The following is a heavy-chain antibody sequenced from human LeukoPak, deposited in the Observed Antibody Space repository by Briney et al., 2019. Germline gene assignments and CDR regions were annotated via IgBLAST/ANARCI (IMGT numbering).Heavy chain of an antibody. CDR3: ARAPDAQGISRGYYFDY. D-gene: IGHD3-10*01. CDR1: GGSFSGYY. J-gene: IGHJ4*02. V-gene: IGHV4-34*01. Sequence: PSETLSLTCAVYGGSFSGYYWSCIRQPPGKGLEWIGEINHSGSTNYNPSLKSRVTISVDTSKNQFSLKLSSVTAADTAVYYCARAPDAQGISRGYYFDYWGQGTLVTVSS. CDR2: INHSGST.